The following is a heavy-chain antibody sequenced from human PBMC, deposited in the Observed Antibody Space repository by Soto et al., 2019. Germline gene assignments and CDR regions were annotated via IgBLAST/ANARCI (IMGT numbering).Heavy chain of an antibody. CDR3: ARGRQATYSHTGIYYGTDWFDP. CDR1: GGSSIGSYW. V-gene: IGHV4-4*02. CDR2: IWHSGNS. Sequence: SETXSLACAFSGGSSIGSYWWTWVRQPPGKGLEWIGEIWHSGNSNYNPSLKSRVTISVDKSKSQFSLNLTSVTAADTPVYFCARGRQATYSHTGIYYGTDWFDPWGPGALVTVSS. D-gene: IGHD3-10*01. J-gene: IGHJ5*02.